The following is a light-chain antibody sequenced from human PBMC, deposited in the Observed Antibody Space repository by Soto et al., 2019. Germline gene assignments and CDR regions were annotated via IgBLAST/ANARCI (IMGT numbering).Light chain of an antibody. Sequence: IQMTLSPPTLSASVGDSVTISCRASQSITGWLTWYQQKPAKAPKLLIYEASSLDSGVPSRCSGSGAGTEFTLTIGGLQPDDFANYYCQQFNSYPSTVGQGTRL. J-gene: IGKJ5*01. V-gene: IGKV1-5*01. CDR2: EAS. CDR1: QSITGW. CDR3: QQFNSYPST.